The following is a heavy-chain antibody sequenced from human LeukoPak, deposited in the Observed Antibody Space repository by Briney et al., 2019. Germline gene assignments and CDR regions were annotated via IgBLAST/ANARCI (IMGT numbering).Heavy chain of an antibody. J-gene: IGHJ4*02. CDR3: ARAGYSGSSFDY. CDR2: IIPILGIA. Sequence: SVKVSCKASGGTFISYTISWVRQAPGRGLEGMGRIIPILGIANYAQKFQGRVTITADKSTSTAYMELSSLRSEDTAVYYCARAGYSGSSFDYWGQGTLVTVSS. CDR1: GGTFISYT. D-gene: IGHD1-26*01. V-gene: IGHV1-69*10.